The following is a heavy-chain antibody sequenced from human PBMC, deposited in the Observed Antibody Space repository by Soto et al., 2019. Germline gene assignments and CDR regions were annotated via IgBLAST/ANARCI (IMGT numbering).Heavy chain of an antibody. CDR3: ARDGRGTAMGFTAGDWFDP. Sequence: SETLSLTCAVSGGSISSGGYSWSWIRQPPGKGLEWIGYIYHSGSTYYNPSLKSRVTISVDRSKNQFSLKLSSVTAADTAVYYCARDGRGTAMGFTAGDWFDPWGQGTLVTVSS. CDR1: GGSISSGGYS. D-gene: IGHD5-18*01. V-gene: IGHV4-30-2*01. CDR2: IYHSGST. J-gene: IGHJ5*02.